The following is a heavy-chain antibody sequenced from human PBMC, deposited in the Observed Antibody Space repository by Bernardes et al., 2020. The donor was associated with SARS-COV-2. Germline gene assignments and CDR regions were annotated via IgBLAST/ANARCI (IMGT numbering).Heavy chain of an antibody. CDR1: GFSLSSYG. Sequence: GGSLRLSCAASGFSLSSYGMNWVRQAPGKAPEWIAYISTTSTTMEYADAVRGRFTISRDNGKNSLYLQMTGLRDEDTAVYYCARGQLGGAPLGQGTLVTFSS. D-gene: IGHD1-1*01. J-gene: IGHJ5*02. CDR3: ARGQLGGAP. CDR2: ISTTSTTM. V-gene: IGHV3-48*02.